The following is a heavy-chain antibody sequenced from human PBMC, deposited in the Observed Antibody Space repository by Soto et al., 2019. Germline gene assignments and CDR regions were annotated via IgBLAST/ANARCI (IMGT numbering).Heavy chain of an antibody. Sequence: ASVKVSCKASGYTFTSYAMHWVRQAPGQRLEWMGWINAGNGNTKYSQKFQGRVTITRDTSASTAYMELSSLRSEDTAVYYCARAVPYPCSGGSCSWFDPWGQGTLVTSPQ. CDR1: GYTFTSYA. CDR3: ARAVPYPCSGGSCSWFDP. CDR2: INAGNGNT. V-gene: IGHV1-3*01. D-gene: IGHD2-15*01. J-gene: IGHJ5*02.